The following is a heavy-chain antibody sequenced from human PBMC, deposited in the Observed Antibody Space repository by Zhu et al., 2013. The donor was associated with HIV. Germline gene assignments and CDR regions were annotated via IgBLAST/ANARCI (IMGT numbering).Heavy chain of an antibody. J-gene: IGHJ6*02. CDR3: ARDLRDRPAANQYYYYYGMGR. CDR2: IIPIFGTA. CDR1: GGTFSSYA. D-gene: IGHD2-2*01. V-gene: IGHV1-69*01. Sequence: QVQLVQSGAEVKKPGSSVKVSCKASGGTFSSYAISWVRQAPGQGLEWMGGIIPIFGTANYAQKFQGRVTITADESTSTAYMELSSLRSEDTAVYYCARDLRDRPAANQYYYYYGMGRLGPRGPRVTVSS.